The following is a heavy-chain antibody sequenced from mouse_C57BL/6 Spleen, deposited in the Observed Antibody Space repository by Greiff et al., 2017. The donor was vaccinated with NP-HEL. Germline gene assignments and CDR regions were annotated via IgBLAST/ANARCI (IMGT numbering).Heavy chain of an antibody. J-gene: IGHJ2*01. CDR3: ARAGTGGY. V-gene: IGHV1-80*01. Sequence: VKVVESGAELVKPGASVKISCKASGYAFSSYWMNWVKQRPGKGLEWIGQIYPGDGDTNYNGKFKGKATLTADKSSSTAYMQLSSLTSEDSAVYFCARAGTGGYWGQGTTLTVSS. D-gene: IGHD3-3*01. CDR1: GYAFSSYW. CDR2: IYPGDGDT.